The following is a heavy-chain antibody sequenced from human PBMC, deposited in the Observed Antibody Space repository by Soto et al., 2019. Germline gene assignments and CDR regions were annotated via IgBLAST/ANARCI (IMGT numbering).Heavy chain of an antibody. J-gene: IGHJ4*02. V-gene: IGHV4-30-4*01. Sequence: TSETLSLTCTVSGGSISSTDYYWSWIRQPPGKGLEWIGYIYYRGSTYYNPSLKSRVTISVDTSKNQFSLKLSSVTAADAAVYYCARTTVTRFYFDYWGQGALVTVSS. CDR2: IYYRGST. D-gene: IGHD4-17*01. CDR3: ARTTVTRFYFDY. CDR1: GGSISSTDYY.